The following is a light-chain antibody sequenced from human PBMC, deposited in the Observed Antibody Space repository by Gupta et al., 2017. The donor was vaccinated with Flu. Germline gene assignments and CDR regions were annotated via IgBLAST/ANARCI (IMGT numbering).Light chain of an antibody. V-gene: IGKV3-20*01. CDR3: HLYGSSPRYT. CDR2: GVS. Sequence: EIVLTQSPGTLSLSPGERATLSCRASQSVTSIFLGWFQHKPGQAPRLLISGVSGRATGIPDRFSASGSGTDFTLTINNREPEDFAVYYCHLYGSSPRYTFGQGTKLEIK. J-gene: IGKJ2*01. CDR1: QSVTSIF.